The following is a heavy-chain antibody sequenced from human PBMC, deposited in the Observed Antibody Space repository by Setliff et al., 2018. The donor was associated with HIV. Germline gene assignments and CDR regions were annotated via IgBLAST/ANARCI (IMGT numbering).Heavy chain of an antibody. CDR3: ARDPAVASREVAFDI. CDR1: GGSISSGNNY. CDR2: IYYSGNT. Sequence: SETLSLTCTVSGGSISSGNNYWSWIRQPPGKGLEGIAYIYYSGNTYYNPSLKSRATISVDTSKNQFSLKLNSVTVADTAVYYCARDPAVASREVAFDIWGQGTMVTVSS. J-gene: IGHJ3*02. V-gene: IGHV4-30-4*08. D-gene: IGHD2-21*01.